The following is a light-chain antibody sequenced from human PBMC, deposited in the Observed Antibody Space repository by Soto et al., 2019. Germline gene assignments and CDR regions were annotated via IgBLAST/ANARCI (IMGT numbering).Light chain of an antibody. CDR3: QHYNNWPPWT. Sequence: EVVMTQSPATLSVSPGERATLSCRASESISSDLAWYQQKPGQAPRLLIYGASTRASDIPARFSGSGSGTAFTLTISSLQSEDFAVYYCQHYNNWPPWTFGQGTKVEFK. V-gene: IGKV3-15*01. J-gene: IGKJ1*01. CDR1: ESISSD. CDR2: GAS.